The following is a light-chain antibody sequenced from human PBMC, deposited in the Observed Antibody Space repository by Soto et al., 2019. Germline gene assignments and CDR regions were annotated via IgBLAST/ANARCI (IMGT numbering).Light chain of an antibody. J-gene: IGKJ3*01. CDR1: QSVSSN. Sequence: IVMTQSPATLSVSPGERATLSCRASQSVSSNLAWYQQKPGQAPRLLIYGASTRATGIPARFSGSGSGTEFTLTISSLQSEDFAVYYCQQYNNWPPGTFGPGTKVDSK. CDR3: QQYNNWPPGT. CDR2: GAS. V-gene: IGKV3-15*01.